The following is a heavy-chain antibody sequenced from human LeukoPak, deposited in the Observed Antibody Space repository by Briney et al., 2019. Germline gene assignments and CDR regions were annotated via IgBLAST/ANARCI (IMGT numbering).Heavy chain of an antibody. D-gene: IGHD3-22*01. Sequence: ASVKVSCKVSGYTLTELSMHWVRQAPGKGLEWMGGFDPEDGETIYAQKFQGRVTMTEDTSTDTAYMELSSLRSEDTAVYYCTREGVYSPDGSGYHRDAFDIWGQGAMVTVSS. CDR1: GYTLTELS. J-gene: IGHJ3*02. CDR2: FDPEDGET. V-gene: IGHV1-24*01. CDR3: TREGVYSPDGSGYHRDAFDI.